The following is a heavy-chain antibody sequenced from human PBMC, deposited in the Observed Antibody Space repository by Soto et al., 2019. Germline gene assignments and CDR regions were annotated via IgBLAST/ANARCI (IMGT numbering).Heavy chain of an antibody. Sequence: QLVESGGGLVQPGGSLRLSCATSGFTFSNSWMTWVRQAPGKGLERVANIKHDGSEKYYLDSVKGRYTISRDNAEDLLYLQMNSPRAEDTAVYYCARGGWCYFDSGCYLWFDYWGQGTVVTVSS. D-gene: IGHD3-22*01. CDR1: GFTFSNSW. CDR3: ARGGWCYFDSGCYLWFDY. CDR2: IKHDGSEK. J-gene: IGHJ4*02. V-gene: IGHV3-7*03.